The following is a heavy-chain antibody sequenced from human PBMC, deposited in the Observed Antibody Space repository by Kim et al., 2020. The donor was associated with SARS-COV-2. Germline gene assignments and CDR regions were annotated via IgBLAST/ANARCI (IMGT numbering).Heavy chain of an antibody. Sequence: SFQGHVTISADKSISTAYLQWSSLKASDTAMYYCARHPRIAAAGDNWFDPWGQGTLVTVSS. D-gene: IGHD6-13*01. V-gene: IGHV5-10-1*01. CDR3: ARHPRIAAAGDNWFDP. J-gene: IGHJ5*02.